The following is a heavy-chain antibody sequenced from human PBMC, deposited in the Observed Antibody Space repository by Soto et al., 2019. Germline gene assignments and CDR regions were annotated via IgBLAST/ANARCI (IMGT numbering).Heavy chain of an antibody. J-gene: IGHJ6*02. CDR1: GFKFGTFW. Sequence: GGSLRLSCAASGFKFGTFWMSWVRQAPGKGLEWVAVISYDARNTYYADSVKGRFTLSRDISKNALYLQMNSLRPEDTAVYYCARPGSGYDVLTGQYFYYFHAVDVWGQGTTVTVSS. CDR3: ARPGSGYDVLTGQYFYYFHAVDV. D-gene: IGHD3-9*01. V-gene: IGHV3-30*03. CDR2: ISYDARNT.